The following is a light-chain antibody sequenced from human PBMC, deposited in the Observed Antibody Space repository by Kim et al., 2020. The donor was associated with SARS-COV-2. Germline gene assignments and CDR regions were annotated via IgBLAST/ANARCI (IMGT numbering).Light chain of an antibody. V-gene: IGKV4-1*01. J-gene: IGKJ1*01. CDR3: QHYYSTPVT. CDR2: WAS. CDR1: QSVLYSSNNKTY. Sequence: ATINCKSSQSVLYSSNNKTYLAWYQQKPGQPPKLLIYWASTRESGVPDRFSGSGSGTDFTLTISSLQAEDVAVYYCQHYYSTPVTFGQGTRWISN.